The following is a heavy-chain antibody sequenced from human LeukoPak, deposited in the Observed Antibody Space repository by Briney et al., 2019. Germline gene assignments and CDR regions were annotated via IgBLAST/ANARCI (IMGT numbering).Heavy chain of an antibody. Sequence: GGSLRLSCAASGFTLSSYGMHWVRQAPGKGLEWVAVISYDGSNKYYADSVKGRFTISRDNSKNTLYLQMNSLRAEDTAVYYCARVREGGSSGSYSHFQHWGQGTLVTVSS. CDR2: ISYDGSNK. CDR1: GFTLSSYG. D-gene: IGHD1-26*01. J-gene: IGHJ1*01. V-gene: IGHV3-30*03. CDR3: ARVREGGSSGSYSHFQH.